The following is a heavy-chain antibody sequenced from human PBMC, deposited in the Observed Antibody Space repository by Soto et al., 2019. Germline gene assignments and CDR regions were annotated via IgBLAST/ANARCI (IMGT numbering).Heavy chain of an antibody. CDR1: GGSFSGDY. CDR2: INHSGST. CDR3: ARKWVTSSWFDP. J-gene: IGHJ5*02. D-gene: IGHD1-26*01. Sequence: SETLSLTCAVYGGSFSGDYWRWIRQPPGKGLEWIGEINHSGSTNYNPPLKSRVIISADTSKNQYSLKLRSVTAAATAVYYCARKWVTSSWFDPWGQGILVTVSS. V-gene: IGHV4-34*01.